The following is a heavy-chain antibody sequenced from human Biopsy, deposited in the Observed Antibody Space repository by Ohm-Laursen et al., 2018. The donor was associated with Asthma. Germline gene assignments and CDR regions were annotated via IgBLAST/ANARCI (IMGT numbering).Heavy chain of an antibody. V-gene: IGHV4-59*01. CDR1: GGSISDYY. D-gene: IGHD3-16*02. J-gene: IGHJ5*02. CDR3: ARGVITNWFDP. Sequence: SETLSLTCTVSGGSISDYYKTWFRQPPGKGPEWIGYIYYSGSTNYNPSLKSRVTISEDTSKNQFSLKLTSVTAADTAVYYCARGVITNWFDPWGQGTLVTVSS. CDR2: IYYSGST.